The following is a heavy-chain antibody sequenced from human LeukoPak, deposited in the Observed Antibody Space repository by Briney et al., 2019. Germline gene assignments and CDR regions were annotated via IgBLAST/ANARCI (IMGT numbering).Heavy chain of an antibody. J-gene: IGHJ6*02. CDR2: IYSGGST. V-gene: IGHV3-53*01. CDR1: GFTVSSNY. CDR3: ARGPPSSYYYYYGMDV. Sequence: GGSLRLSCAASGFTVSSNYMSWARQAPGKGLEWVSVIYSGGSTYYADSVKGRFTISRDNSKNTLYLQMNSLRAEDTAVYYCARGPPSSYYYYYGMDVWGQGTTVTVSS.